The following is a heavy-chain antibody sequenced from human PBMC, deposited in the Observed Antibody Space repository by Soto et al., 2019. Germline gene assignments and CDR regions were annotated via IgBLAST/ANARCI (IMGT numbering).Heavy chain of an antibody. CDR3: VKDRYVDY. CDR2: ISSDGRPT. J-gene: IGHJ4*02. Sequence: PGGSLRLSCSVSGFTFSSYAMHWVRQAPGKGLEYVSSISSDGRPTYYADSVKGRFTISRDNSKNTLYLQMGSLKAEDTAVYYCVKDRYVDYWGQGTLVTVSS. V-gene: IGHV3-64D*06. CDR1: GFTFSSYA.